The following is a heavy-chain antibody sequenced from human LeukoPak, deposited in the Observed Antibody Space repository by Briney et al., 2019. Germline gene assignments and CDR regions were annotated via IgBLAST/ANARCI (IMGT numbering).Heavy chain of an antibody. J-gene: IGHJ4*02. V-gene: IGHV4-4*09. Sequence: SETLSLTCTVSGGSISSYYWSWIRQPPGKGLEWIGYIYTSGSTNYNPSLKSRVTISVDTSKNQFSLKLSSVTAADTAVYYCARVNCSGGSCYSDYWGQGTLVTVSS. CDR1: GGSISSYY. CDR3: ARVNCSGGSCYSDY. D-gene: IGHD2-15*01. CDR2: IYTSGST.